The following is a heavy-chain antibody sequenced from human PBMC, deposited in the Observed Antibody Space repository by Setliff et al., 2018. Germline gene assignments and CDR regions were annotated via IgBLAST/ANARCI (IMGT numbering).Heavy chain of an antibody. CDR2: IGAYNGNT. CDR1: GYTFTNYG. Sequence: ASVKVSCKASGYTFTNYGVTWVRQAPGQGLEWMGWIGAYNGNTYNAHKFQGRVTMTSDTSTSTAYMELRSRRSDDTAVYYCARVTIAVAGYFDFWGQGTLVTVSS. V-gene: IGHV1-18*01. D-gene: IGHD6-19*01. J-gene: IGHJ4*02. CDR3: ARVTIAVAGYFDF.